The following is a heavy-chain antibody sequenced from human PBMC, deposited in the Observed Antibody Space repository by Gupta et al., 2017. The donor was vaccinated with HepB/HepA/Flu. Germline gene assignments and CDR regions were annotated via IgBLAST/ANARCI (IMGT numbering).Heavy chain of an antibody. Sequence: QVQLVQSGAEVKKPGSSVKVSCMASGGTFSRFAINWVRQASGQGLEWMGRIIPIFGIASYPQKFQGRVTITADKSTSTAYMELTSLRSDDTAVYFCAKGGYCSGGSCYGFYSLDVWGQGTTVTVSS. V-gene: IGHV1-69*04. CDR3: AKGGYCSGGSCYGFYSLDV. CDR1: GGTFSRFA. D-gene: IGHD2-15*01. J-gene: IGHJ6*02. CDR2: IIPIFGIA.